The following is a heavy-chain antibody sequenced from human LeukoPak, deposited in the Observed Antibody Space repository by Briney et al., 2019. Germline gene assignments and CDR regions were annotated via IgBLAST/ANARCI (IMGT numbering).Heavy chain of an antibody. V-gene: IGHV3-66*01. Sequence: GGSLRLSCAASGFTVSSNYMSWVRQAPGKGLEWVSVIYSGGSTYYADSVKGRFTISRDNSKNTLYLQMNSLRAEDTAVYYCAREANSGYVVYYYMDVWGKGTTVTISS. CDR2: IYSGGST. J-gene: IGHJ6*03. CDR1: GFTVSSNY. D-gene: IGHD5-12*01. CDR3: AREANSGYVVYYYMDV.